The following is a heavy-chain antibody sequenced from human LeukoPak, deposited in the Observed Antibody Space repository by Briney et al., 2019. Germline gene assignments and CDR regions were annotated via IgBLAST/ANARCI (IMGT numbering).Heavy chain of an antibody. CDR3: APRRVAADKGFDY. D-gene: IGHD6-19*01. V-gene: IGHV1-2*02. CDR1: GYTFTDYY. Sequence: VKVSCKASGYTFTDYYMHWMRQTPGQGPEWMGWMNPNSGGTNYAQKFQGRVTMARDTSITTAYMELSSLRSDDTAVYYCAPRRVAADKGFDYWGQGSLVTVSS. J-gene: IGHJ4*02. CDR2: MNPNSGGT.